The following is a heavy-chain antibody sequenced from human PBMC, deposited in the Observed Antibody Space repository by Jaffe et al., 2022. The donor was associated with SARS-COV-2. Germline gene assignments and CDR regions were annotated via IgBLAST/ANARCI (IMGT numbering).Heavy chain of an antibody. CDR3: ARVLVGAAQTDY. D-gene: IGHD1-26*01. CDR2: IYYSGST. J-gene: IGHJ4*02. Sequence: QVQLQESGPGLVKPSETLSLTCTVSGDSVSSGSFYWSWIRQPPGKGLEWIGYIYYSGSTNYNPSLKSRVTISVDTSKNQFSLKLSSVTAADTAVYYCARVLVGAAQTDYWGQGTLVTVSS. V-gene: IGHV4-61*01. CDR1: GDSVSSGSFY.